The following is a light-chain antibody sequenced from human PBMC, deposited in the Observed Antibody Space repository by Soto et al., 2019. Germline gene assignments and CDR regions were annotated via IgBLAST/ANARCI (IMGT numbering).Light chain of an antibody. Sequence: QSVLTQPPSASGTPGQRVTISCSGSSSNIGSNTVNWYQQLPGTAPKVLIHSNNQRPSGVPDRFSGSKSGTSASLAISGLKSEDEADYYCAAWDDSLSGVVFGGGTKLTVL. CDR3: AAWDDSLSGVV. V-gene: IGLV1-44*01. CDR2: SNN. J-gene: IGLJ2*01. CDR1: SSNIGSNT.